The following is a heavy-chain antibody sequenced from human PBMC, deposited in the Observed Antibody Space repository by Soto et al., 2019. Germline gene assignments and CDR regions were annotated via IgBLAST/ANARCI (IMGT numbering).Heavy chain of an antibody. J-gene: IGHJ3*02. Sequence: GGSLRLSCAASGCTFSSYSMNWVRQAPGKGLEWVSSISSSSSYIYYADSVKGRFTISRDNAKNSLYLQMNSLRAEDTAVYYCARDLGYYDSSGRRSAFDIWGQGTMVTVSS. CDR3: ARDLGYYDSSGRRSAFDI. CDR2: ISSSSSYI. V-gene: IGHV3-21*01. D-gene: IGHD3-22*01. CDR1: GCTFSSYS.